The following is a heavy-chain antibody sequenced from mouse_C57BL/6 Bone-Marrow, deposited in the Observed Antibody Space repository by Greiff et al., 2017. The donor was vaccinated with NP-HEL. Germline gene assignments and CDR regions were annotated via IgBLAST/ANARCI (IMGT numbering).Heavy chain of an antibody. CDR1: GYTFTDYE. V-gene: IGHV1-15*01. D-gene: IGHD4-1*01. CDR2: IDPETGGT. Sequence: QVQLQQSGAELVRPGASVTLSCKASGYTFTDYEMHWVKQTPVHGLEWIGAIDPETGGTAYNQKFKGKAILTAEKSSSTAYMELRSLTSEDSAVYYCTSNWVWYFDVWGTGTTVTVSS. CDR3: TSNWVWYFDV. J-gene: IGHJ1*03.